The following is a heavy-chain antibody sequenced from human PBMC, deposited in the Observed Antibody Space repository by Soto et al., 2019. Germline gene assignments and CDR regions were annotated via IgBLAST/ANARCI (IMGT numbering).Heavy chain of an antibody. CDR3: ARDNRISALDY. Sequence: ASETLSLTCAVYGGSFSGYYWSWIRQLPGKGLEWIGEINHSGSTNYNPSLKSRVTISVDTSKNQFSLKLSSVTAADTAVYYCARDNRISALDYWGQGTLVTVSS. CDR1: GGSFSGYY. V-gene: IGHV4-34*01. D-gene: IGHD3-16*02. CDR2: INHSGST. J-gene: IGHJ4*02.